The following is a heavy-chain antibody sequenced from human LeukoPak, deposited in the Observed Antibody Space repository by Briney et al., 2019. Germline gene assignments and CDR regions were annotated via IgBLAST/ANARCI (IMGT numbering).Heavy chain of an antibody. CDR2: IYDSGTT. CDR3: VAQLVVGGLS. CDR1: GGSISSYY. Sequence: SSETLSLTCTVSGGSISSYYWSWIRQPPGKGLEWIGYIYDSGTTNYNPSLKSRVTISVDTSKNQFSLKLSSVTAADTAVYYCVAQLVVGGLSWGQGTLVTVSS. J-gene: IGHJ4*02. V-gene: IGHV4-59*08. D-gene: IGHD6-13*01.